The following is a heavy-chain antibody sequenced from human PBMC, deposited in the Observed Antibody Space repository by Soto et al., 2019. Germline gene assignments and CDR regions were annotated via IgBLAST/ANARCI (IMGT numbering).Heavy chain of an antibody. J-gene: IGHJ6*02. CDR2: INHSGST. Sequence: SETLSLTCAVYGGSFSGYYWSWIRQPPGKGLEWIGEINHSGSTNYNPSLKSRVTISVDTSKNQFSLKLSSVTAADTAVYYCARATSITMIVVVTGPNYGMDVWGQGTTVTVSS. CDR1: GGSFSGYY. V-gene: IGHV4-34*01. D-gene: IGHD3-22*01. CDR3: ARATSITMIVVVTGPNYGMDV.